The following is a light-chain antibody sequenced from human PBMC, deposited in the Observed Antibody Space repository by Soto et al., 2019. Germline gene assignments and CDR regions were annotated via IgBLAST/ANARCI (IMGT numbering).Light chain of an antibody. CDR1: SSNIGNNY. CDR3: GTWDSRLRVVV. Sequence: QSVLTQPPSVSAAPRQKVAISSSGSSSNIGNNYVSWYHRVPGSAPKLLIYDNNERPSGIPDRFSGSKSGTSATLDITGLQTGDEGDYYCGTWDSRLRVVVFGGGTQLTVL. J-gene: IGLJ2*01. V-gene: IGLV1-51*01. CDR2: DNN.